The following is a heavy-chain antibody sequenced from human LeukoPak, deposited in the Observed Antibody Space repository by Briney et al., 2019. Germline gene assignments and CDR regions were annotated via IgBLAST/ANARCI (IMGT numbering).Heavy chain of an antibody. CDR1: GGSFSGYY. V-gene: IGHV4-34*01. CDR2: INHSGST. CDR3: ARDGDDSGGYYFSAFDI. D-gene: IGHD3-22*01. Sequence: SETLSLTCAVYGGSFSGYYWSWIRQPPGKGLEWIGEINHSGSTNYNPSLKSRVTISVDTSKNQFSLKLSSVTAADTAVYYCARDGDDSGGYYFSAFDIWGQGTMVTVSS. J-gene: IGHJ3*02.